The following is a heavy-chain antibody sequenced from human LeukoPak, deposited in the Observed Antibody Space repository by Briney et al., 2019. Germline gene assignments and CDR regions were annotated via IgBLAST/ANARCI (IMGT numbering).Heavy chain of an antibody. J-gene: IGHJ6*03. D-gene: IGHD3-10*01. V-gene: IGHV3-23*01. Sequence: GGSLRLSCAASGFTFSNYGLSWVRQAPGKGLEWVSGITGSGGSTYYADSVKGRFTISRDNSKNTLYLQMNSLRAEDTAVYYCVGYGSASYYNYYMDVWGKGTTVTVSS. CDR1: GFTFSNYG. CDR3: VGYGSASYYNYYMDV. CDR2: ITGSGGST.